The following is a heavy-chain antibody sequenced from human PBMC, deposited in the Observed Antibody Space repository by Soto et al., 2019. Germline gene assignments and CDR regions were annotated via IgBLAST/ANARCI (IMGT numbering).Heavy chain of an antibody. Sequence: ASVKVSCKASGYTFTSYGISWVRQAPGQGLEWMGWISAYNGNTNYAQKLQGRVTMTTDTSTSTAYMELRSLRSDDTAVYYCARDSSSGWYPTGYYYGMDVWGQGTTVTVSS. CDR2: ISAYNGNT. J-gene: IGHJ6*02. V-gene: IGHV1-18*04. D-gene: IGHD6-19*01. CDR1: GYTFTSYG. CDR3: ARDSSSGWYPTGYYYGMDV.